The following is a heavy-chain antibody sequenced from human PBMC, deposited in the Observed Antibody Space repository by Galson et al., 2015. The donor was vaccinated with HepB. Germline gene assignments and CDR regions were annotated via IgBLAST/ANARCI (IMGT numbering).Heavy chain of an antibody. CDR3: VKSSGMVATVDGRFDF. CDR2: ITSDGSNE. D-gene: IGHD5-12*01. CDR1: GFRFTTYG. V-gene: IGHV3-30*18. Sequence: SLRLSCAASGFRFTTYGIHWVRQAPGGGLEWVAVITSDGSNEYYADAVKGRFTISRDNSKNMVYLQMNSLRLEDTGVYYCVKSSGMVATVDGRFDFWGQGTLVTVSS. J-gene: IGHJ4*02.